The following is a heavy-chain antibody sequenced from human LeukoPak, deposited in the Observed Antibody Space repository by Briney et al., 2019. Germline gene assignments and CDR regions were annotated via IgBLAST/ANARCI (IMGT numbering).Heavy chain of an antibody. Sequence: ASVKVSCKASGYTFTGYYMHWVRQAPGQGLEWMGWISAYNGNTNYAQKLQGRVTMTTDTSTSTAYMELRSLRSDDTAVYYCARDTAMGLFDYWGQGTLVTVSS. CDR3: ARDTAMGLFDY. V-gene: IGHV1-18*04. CDR1: GYTFTGYY. J-gene: IGHJ4*02. CDR2: ISAYNGNT. D-gene: IGHD5-18*01.